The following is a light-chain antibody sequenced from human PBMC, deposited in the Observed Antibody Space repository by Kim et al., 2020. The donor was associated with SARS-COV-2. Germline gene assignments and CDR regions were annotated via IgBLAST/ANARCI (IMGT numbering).Light chain of an antibody. Sequence: DVVMTQSPLSLPVTLGQPASISCRSSQSLVYSDGNTYLNWFQQRPGQSPRRLIYKVSNRDSGVPDRFSGSGSGTDFTLKISRVEAEDVGGYYCMQGTHWLTFGGGTKLEIK. J-gene: IGKJ4*01. CDR3: MQGTHWLT. CDR2: KVS. CDR1: QSLVYSDGNTY. V-gene: IGKV2-30*01.